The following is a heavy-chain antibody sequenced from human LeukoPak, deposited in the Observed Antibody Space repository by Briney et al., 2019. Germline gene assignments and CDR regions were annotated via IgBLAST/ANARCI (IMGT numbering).Heavy chain of an antibody. V-gene: IGHV4-59*01. J-gene: IGHJ3*02. CDR3: ARDKGYDAFDI. D-gene: IGHD3-22*01. Sequence: PSETLSLTCTDTGWSISSYYWSWIRQPPGKGLEWIGYIYYSGSTNYNPSLNRRVTISVDTSKNQFSLKLSSVTAADTAVYYCARDKGYDAFDIWGQGTMVTVSS. CDR2: IYYSGST. CDR1: GWSISSYY.